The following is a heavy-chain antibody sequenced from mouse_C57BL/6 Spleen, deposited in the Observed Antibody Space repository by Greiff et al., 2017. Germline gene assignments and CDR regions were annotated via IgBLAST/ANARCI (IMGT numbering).Heavy chain of an antibody. V-gene: IGHV3-6*01. Sequence: DVQLQESGPGLVKPSQSLSLTCSVTGYSITSGYYWNWIRQFPGNKLEWMGYISYDGSNNYNPSLKNRISITRDTSKNQFFLKLNSVTTEDTATYYCANYYGSSSRYFDVWGTGTTVTVSS. D-gene: IGHD1-1*01. CDR2: ISYDGSN. CDR3: ANYYGSSSRYFDV. CDR1: GYSITSGYY. J-gene: IGHJ1*03.